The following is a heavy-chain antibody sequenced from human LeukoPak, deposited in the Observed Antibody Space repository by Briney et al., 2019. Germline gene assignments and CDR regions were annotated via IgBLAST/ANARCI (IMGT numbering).Heavy chain of an antibody. J-gene: IGHJ3*02. CDR3: ARALKELVPAAFDI. Sequence: GGSLRLSCTASGFTFGSYTMNWVRQPPGKGLEWLSSISSSSGYIYYTESIQGRFTISRDNAKNSLYLHMNSLRAEDTAVYYCARALKELVPAAFDIWGQGTMVTVSS. CDR1: GFTFGSYT. V-gene: IGHV3-21*01. D-gene: IGHD6-6*01. CDR2: ISSSSGYI.